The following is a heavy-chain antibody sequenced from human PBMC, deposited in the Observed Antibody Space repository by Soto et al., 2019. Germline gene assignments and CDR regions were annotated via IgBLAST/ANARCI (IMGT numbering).Heavy chain of an antibody. J-gene: IGHJ6*02. CDR3: AREGIRDPGYYYYYGMDV. D-gene: IGHD1-20*01. V-gene: IGHV1-18*01. CDR2: ISAYNGNT. CDR1: GYTFTSYG. Sequence: ASVKVSCKASGYTFTSYGISWVRQAPGQGLEWMGWISAYNGNTNYAQGLQGRVTMTTDTSTSTAYMELRSLRSDDTAVYYCAREGIRDPGYYYYYGMDVWGQGTTVTVSS.